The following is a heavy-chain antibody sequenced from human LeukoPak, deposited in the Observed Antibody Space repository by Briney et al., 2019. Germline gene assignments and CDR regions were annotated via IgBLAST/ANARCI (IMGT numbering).Heavy chain of an antibody. V-gene: IGHV1-2*02. D-gene: IGHD6-13*01. Sequence: ASVKVSCKASGYTFTGYYMHWVRQDPGQGLEWMGWLNPDSGGTNYAQKFQGRVTMTRDTSITTAYMELSRLRSDDTAVYYCAREGTASSSPNWFDPWGQGTLVTVSS. CDR3: AREGTASSSPNWFDP. J-gene: IGHJ5*02. CDR2: LNPDSGGT. CDR1: GYTFTGYY.